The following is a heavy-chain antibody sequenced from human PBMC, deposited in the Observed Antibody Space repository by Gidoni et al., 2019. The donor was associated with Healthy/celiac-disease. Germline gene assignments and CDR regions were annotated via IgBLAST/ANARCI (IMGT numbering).Heavy chain of an antibody. J-gene: IGHJ6*02. V-gene: IGHV1-46*03. D-gene: IGHD3-10*01. CDR3: ARSSGVQYYYYYGMDV. CDR2: INPSGGST. CDR1: GYTFTSYY. Sequence: QVQLVQSGAEAKKPGTSVKVSCKASGYTFTSYYMHWVRQAPGQGLEWMGIINPSGGSTSYAQKFQGRVTMTRDTSTSTVYMELSSLRSEDTAVYYCARSSGVQYYYYYGMDVWGQGTTVTVSS.